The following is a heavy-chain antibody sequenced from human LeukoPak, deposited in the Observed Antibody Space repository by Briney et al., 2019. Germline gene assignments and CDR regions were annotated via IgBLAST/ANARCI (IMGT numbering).Heavy chain of an antibody. V-gene: IGHV4-38-2*02. CDR3: ARVKSKQWPYFDY. Sequence: SETLSLTCTVSGYSISSGYYWGWIRQPPGKGLEWIGSIYYSGSTYYNPSLKSRVTISVDKSKNQFSLKLSSVTAADTAVYYCARVKSKQWPYFDYWGQGTLVTVSS. CDR2: IYYSGST. CDR1: GYSISSGYY. D-gene: IGHD6-19*01. J-gene: IGHJ4*02.